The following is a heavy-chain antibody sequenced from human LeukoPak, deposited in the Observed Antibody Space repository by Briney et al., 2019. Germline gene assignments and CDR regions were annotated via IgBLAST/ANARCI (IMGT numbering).Heavy chain of an antibody. V-gene: IGHV4-34*01. CDR1: VGSLNGYY. CDR2: INYTGAT. D-gene: IGHD3-9*01. Sequence: SETLSLTCAVYVGSLNGYYWSWIPHTPGRGLEGVWEINYTGATSYNPSLKSRATISTDTSKNQFSLRLSSVTAADTAVYYCARGNILTGYCFDFWGQGALVTVSS. J-gene: IGHJ4*02. CDR3: ARGNILTGYCFDF.